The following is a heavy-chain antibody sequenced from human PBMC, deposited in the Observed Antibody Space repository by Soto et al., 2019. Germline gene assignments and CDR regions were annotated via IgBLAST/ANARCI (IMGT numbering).Heavy chain of an antibody. CDR2: ISYDGSNK. D-gene: IGHD4-17*01. CDR3: ATVTVTTELDY. V-gene: IGHV3-30*03. J-gene: IGHJ4*02. CDR1: GFTFSSYG. Sequence: GGSLRLSCAASGFTFSSYGMHWVRQAPGKGLEWVAVISYDGSNKYYADSGKGRFTISRDNSKNNLYLQMNSLRAEDTAVYYCATVTVTTELDYWGQGTLVTVSS.